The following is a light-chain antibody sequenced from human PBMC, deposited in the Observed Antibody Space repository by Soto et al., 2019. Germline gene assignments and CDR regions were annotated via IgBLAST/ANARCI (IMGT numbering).Light chain of an antibody. J-gene: IGLJ2*01. Sequence: QSVLTQPPSVSGAPGQRVTISCTGSSSNIGAGYAVHWYQQLPGTAPKLLIYGNSNRPSGVPDRFSGSKSGTSASLAITGLQAEDEADYYCQSYDSSLSGRGVFGGGTKVTVL. CDR1: SSNIGAGYA. V-gene: IGLV1-40*01. CDR2: GNS. CDR3: QSYDSSLSGRGV.